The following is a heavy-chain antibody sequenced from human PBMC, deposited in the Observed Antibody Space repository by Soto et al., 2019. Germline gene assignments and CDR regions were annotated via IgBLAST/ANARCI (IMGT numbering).Heavy chain of an antibody. D-gene: IGHD1-1*01. J-gene: IGHJ3*01. CDR2: LYDVAGS. CDR1: GLTVSGKKY. Sequence: ESGGGLIQPGESLRLSCAAFGLTVSGKKYVAWVRQAPGKWLQWVSALYDVAGSFYADSVKGRFTTSSDSSKTTVYLQMNGLRPDDTAVYYCATWHEREHAYDVWGQGTTVTVSS. V-gene: IGHV3-53*01. CDR3: ATWHEREHAYDV.